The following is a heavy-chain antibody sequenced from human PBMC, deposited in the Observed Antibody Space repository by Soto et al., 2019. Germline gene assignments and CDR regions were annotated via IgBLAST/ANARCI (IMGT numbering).Heavy chain of an antibody. CDR1: GGSISSSSYY. Sequence: SETLSLTCTVSGGSISSSSYYWGWIRQPPGKGLEWIGSIYYSGSTYYNPSLKSRVTISVDTSKNQFSLKLSSVTAADTAVYYCARGLGGYDILTGDSDYWGQGTLVTVSS. CDR3: ARGLGGYDILTGDSDY. CDR2: IYYSGST. V-gene: IGHV4-39*01. J-gene: IGHJ4*02. D-gene: IGHD3-9*01.